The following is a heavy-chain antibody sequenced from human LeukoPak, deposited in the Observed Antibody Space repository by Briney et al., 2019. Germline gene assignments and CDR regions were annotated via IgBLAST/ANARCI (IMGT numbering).Heavy chain of an antibody. D-gene: IGHD3-22*01. V-gene: IGHV3-48*03. J-gene: IGHJ4*02. CDR2: ISSSGSTI. CDR1: GFTFSSYE. Sequence: GGSLRLSCAASGFTFSSYEMNWVRQAPGKGLEWVSYISSSGSTIYYADSVKGRFTISRDNAKNSLYLQMNSLRAEDTAVYYCARGSSGYSPSFDYWGQGTLVTVSS. CDR3: ARGSSGYSPSFDY.